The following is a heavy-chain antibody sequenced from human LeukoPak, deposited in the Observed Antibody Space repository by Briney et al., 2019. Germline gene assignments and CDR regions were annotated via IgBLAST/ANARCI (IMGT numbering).Heavy chain of an antibody. J-gene: IGHJ4*02. D-gene: IGHD3-22*01. CDR1: GGSISNYY. CDR2: IYYSGST. Sequence: SETLSLTCTVSGGSISNYYWSWIRQPPGKGLEWIGYIYYSGSTNYNPSLESRVTISVETSKNQFSLKLSSVTAADTAVYYCARVLYDSSGYNFDYWGQGTLVTVSS. V-gene: IGHV4-59*12. CDR3: ARVLYDSSGYNFDY.